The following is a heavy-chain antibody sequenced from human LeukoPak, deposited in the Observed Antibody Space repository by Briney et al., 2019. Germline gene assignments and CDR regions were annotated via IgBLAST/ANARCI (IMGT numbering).Heavy chain of an antibody. CDR1: GFIFSSYA. J-gene: IGHJ6*02. Sequence: GGSPRLSCAASGFIFSSYAMSWVRQAPGKGLEWVSAISGGGDNTYYAASVKGRFTTTRDNSKNTLYLQMNSLRAEDTALYYCATPRSSYYYYGMDVWGQGTTVIVSS. V-gene: IGHV3-23*01. CDR2: ISGGGDNT. CDR3: ATPRSSYYYYGMDV.